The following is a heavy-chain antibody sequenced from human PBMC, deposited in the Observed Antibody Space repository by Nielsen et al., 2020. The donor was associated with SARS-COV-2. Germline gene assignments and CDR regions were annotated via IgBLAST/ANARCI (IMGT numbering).Heavy chain of an antibody. Sequence: GESLKISCAASGFTFNTYAMNWVRQAPEKGLEWVAYISASSANIHYAASVNGRFTVSRDNAKNSLYLQMNNLRDEDTAVYYCASDPSYASSWLHYFDFWGQGTLVTVSS. CDR3: ASDPSYASSWLHYFDF. J-gene: IGHJ4*02. V-gene: IGHV3-48*02. CDR1: GFTFNTYA. D-gene: IGHD5-12*01. CDR2: ISASSANI.